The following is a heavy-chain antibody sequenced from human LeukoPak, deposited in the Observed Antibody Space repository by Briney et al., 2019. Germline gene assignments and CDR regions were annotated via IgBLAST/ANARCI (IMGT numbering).Heavy chain of an antibody. CDR2: IYYSGSH. CDR3: ARGRTYYYGSGSPNGFDY. CDR1: GGSISSGGYY. D-gene: IGHD3-10*01. Sequence: QASETLSLNGTVSGGSISSGGYYWSWIRQHPGKGLEWIGYIYYSGSHYYNPSLKRRVTISVDTSKNQFSLKLSSVTAADTAVYYCARGRTYYYGSGSPNGFDYWGQGTLVSVCS. V-gene: IGHV4-31*03. J-gene: IGHJ4*02.